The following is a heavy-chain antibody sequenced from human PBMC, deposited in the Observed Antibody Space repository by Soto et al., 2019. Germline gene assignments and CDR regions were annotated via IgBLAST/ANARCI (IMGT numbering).Heavy chain of an antibody. D-gene: IGHD5-18*01. V-gene: IGHV1-2*04. CDR2: INPNSGDT. Sequence: QVQLVQSGAEVKKLGASVKVSCKASGYTFTAYYIHWVRQAPGQGLEWVGWINPNSGDTNYAQRYQGWVTMTGDTSVSTAYMDLTMLRSDDTVVYYCARGGYTYGYGLDDWGQGTPVTVSS. CDR1: GYTFTAYY. CDR3: ARGGYTYGYGLDD. J-gene: IGHJ4*02.